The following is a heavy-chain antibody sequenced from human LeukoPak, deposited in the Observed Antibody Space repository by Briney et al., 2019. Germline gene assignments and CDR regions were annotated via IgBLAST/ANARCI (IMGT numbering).Heavy chain of an antibody. CDR3: ARDKGLLVRSLTVVYGMDV. CDR1: GFTFSDYY. V-gene: IGHV3-11*01. J-gene: IGHJ6*02. Sequence: GGSLRLSCAASGFTFSDYYMSWIRQAPGKGLEWVSYISGSGSTIYYADSVKGRFTISRDNAKNSLYLQMNSLRAEDTAVYYCARDKGLLVRSLTVVYGMDVWGQGTTVTVSS. CDR2: ISGSGSTI. D-gene: IGHD4-23*01.